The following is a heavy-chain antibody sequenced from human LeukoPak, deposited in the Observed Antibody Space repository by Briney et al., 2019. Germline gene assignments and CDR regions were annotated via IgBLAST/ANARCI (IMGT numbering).Heavy chain of an antibody. CDR1: GFTFSSYA. V-gene: IGHV3-30*04. J-gene: IGHJ4*02. D-gene: IGHD1-26*01. CDR3: AKDAWELRDVDY. Sequence: PGGSLRLSCAASGFTFSSYAMHWVRQAPGKGLEWVAVISYDGSNKYYADSVKGRFTISRDNSKNTLYLQMNSLRAEDTAVYYCAKDAWELRDVDYWGQGTLVTVSS. CDR2: ISYDGSNK.